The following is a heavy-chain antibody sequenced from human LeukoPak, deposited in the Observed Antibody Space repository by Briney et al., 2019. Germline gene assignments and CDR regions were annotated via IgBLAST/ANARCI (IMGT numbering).Heavy chain of an antibody. V-gene: IGHV3-48*03. CDR1: GFTFSSSD. J-gene: IGHJ4*02. CDR3: AREGSSYAPSGPFYFDY. CDR2: ISSSGSTK. Sequence: GGSLRLSCAASGFTFSSSDMNWVRQAPGKGLEWVSYISSSGSTKNYVDSVKGRFTISRDNAKNSLYLQMNSLRAEDTAVYYCAREGSSYAPSGPFYFDYWGQGTLVTVSS. D-gene: IGHD1-26*01.